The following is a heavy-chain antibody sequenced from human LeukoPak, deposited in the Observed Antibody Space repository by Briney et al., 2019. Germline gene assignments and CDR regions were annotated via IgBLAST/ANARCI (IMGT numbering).Heavy chain of an antibody. CDR2: INSDGSST. CDR1: GFTFSSYW. J-gene: IGHJ4*02. Sequence: GGSLRLSCAASGFTFSSYWMHWVRQAPGKGLAWVSRINSDGSSTSYADSVKGRFTISRDNANNPLYLQMNNLRADDTAVYYCAREVYRIAAAGLPGAHWGQGTLVTVSS. D-gene: IGHD6-13*01. CDR3: AREVYRIAAAGLPGAH. V-gene: IGHV3-74*01.